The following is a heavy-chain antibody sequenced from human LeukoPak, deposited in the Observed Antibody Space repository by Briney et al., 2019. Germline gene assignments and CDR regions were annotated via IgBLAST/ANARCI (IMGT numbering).Heavy chain of an antibody. J-gene: IGHJ4*02. CDR1: GFTFSSYA. CDR3: AKGYGDYVDY. CDR2: MSGSGGST. D-gene: IGHD4-17*01. V-gene: IGHV3-23*01. Sequence: GRSLRLSCAASGFTFSSYAMSWVRQAPGKGLEWVSAMSGSGGSTYYADSVKGRFTISRDNSKNTLYLQMSSLRAEDTAVYYCAKGYGDYVDYWGQGTLVTVSS.